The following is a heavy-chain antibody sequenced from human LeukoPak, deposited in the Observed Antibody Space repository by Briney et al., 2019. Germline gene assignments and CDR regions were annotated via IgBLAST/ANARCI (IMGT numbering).Heavy chain of an antibody. CDR1: GGSISSYY. Sequence: SETLSLTCTVSGGSISSYYWSWIRQPAGKGLEWIGRIYTSGSTNYNPSLKSRVTMSVDTSKNQFSLKLSSVTAADTAVYYCAWAHLPYNSSSPSYYYMDVWGKGTTVTVSS. CDR2: IYTSGST. D-gene: IGHD6-6*01. CDR3: AWAHLPYNSSSPSYYYMDV. V-gene: IGHV4-4*07. J-gene: IGHJ6*03.